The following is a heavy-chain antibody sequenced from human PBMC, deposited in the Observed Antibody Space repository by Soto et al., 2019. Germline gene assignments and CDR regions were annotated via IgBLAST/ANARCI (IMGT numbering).Heavy chain of an antibody. J-gene: IGHJ6*02. Sequence: EVQLLESGGGLVQPGVSLRLSGDVSGFTFSSYGMNWVRQAPDKGMEWVSTIGIGGDTYYAGSEKGRFTISRDNSKTTLFLQMNSLTAEDTALYFCAKDGTTAGIHYYCMDVWGQGTTVTVS. CDR2: IGIGGDT. CDR1: GFTFSSYG. D-gene: IGHD2-2*02. V-gene: IGHV3-23*01. CDR3: AKDGTTAGIHYYCMDV.